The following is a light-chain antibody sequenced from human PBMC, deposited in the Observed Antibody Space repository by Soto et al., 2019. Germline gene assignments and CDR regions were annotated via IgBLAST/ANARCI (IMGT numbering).Light chain of an antibody. Sequence: QSVLTQPRSVSGSRGQTVTISCTGSSSDIGAYNFVSWYQQFAGQAPKLLIFAVRKRPAGVPARFSASKSGNTASLTISGLEAEDEADYYCCSYAGSNVFDVFGTGTKVTVL. CDR2: AVR. CDR3: CSYAGSNVFDV. J-gene: IGLJ1*01. CDR1: SSDIGAYNF. V-gene: IGLV2-11*01.